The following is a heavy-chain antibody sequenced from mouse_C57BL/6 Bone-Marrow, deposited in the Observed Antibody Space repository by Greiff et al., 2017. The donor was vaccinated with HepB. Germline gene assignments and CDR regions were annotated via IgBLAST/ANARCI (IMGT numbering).Heavy chain of an antibody. CDR2: ISNLAGST. D-gene: IGHD1-3*01. Sequence: EVKLVESGGGLVQPGGSLKLSCAASGFTFSDYGMAWVRQAPRKGPEWVALISNLAGSTYYADTVTGRFTISRENAKTTLYLEMSSLRSEDSAMYYCARHVSGSHWFAYWGQGTLVTVSA. J-gene: IGHJ3*01. CDR1: GFTFSDYG. V-gene: IGHV5-15*01. CDR3: ARHVSGSHWFAY.